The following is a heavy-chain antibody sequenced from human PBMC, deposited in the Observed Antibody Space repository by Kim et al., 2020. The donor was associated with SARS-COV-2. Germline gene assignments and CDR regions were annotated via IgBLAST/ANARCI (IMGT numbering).Heavy chain of an antibody. Sequence: GGSLRLSCAASGFTFSSYGMHWVRQAPGKGLEWVAVIWYDGSNKYYADSVKGRFTISRDNSKNTLYLQMNSLRAEDTAVYYCARDLEAEWPAAGGMDVWGQGTTVTVSS. CDR3: ARDLEAEWPAAGGMDV. V-gene: IGHV3-33*01. CDR1: GFTFSSYG. CDR2: IWYDGSNK. D-gene: IGHD3-3*01. J-gene: IGHJ6*02.